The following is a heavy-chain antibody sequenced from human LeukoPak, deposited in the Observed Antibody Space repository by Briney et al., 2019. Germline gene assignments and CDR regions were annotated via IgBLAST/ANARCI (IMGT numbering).Heavy chain of an antibody. Sequence: GASVKDSCKTSVFRDYYMNWVRQAPGQGLAWLGWINPKSGDTDYAQKFQGRVTMTRDTSISRAYMEVSGLKPDDTAIYFCASGYSGYDLNYWGQGTQVTVSS. D-gene: IGHD5-12*01. V-gene: IGHV1-2*02. J-gene: IGHJ4*02. CDR1: VFRDYY. CDR3: ASGYSGYDLNY. CDR2: INPKSGDT.